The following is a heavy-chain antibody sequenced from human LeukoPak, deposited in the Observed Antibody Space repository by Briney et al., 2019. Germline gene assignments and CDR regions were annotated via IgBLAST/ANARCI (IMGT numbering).Heavy chain of an antibody. CDR2: INHSGST. D-gene: IGHD6-13*01. V-gene: IGHV4-39*07. Sequence: SETLSLTCTVSGGSISSSSYYWGWIRQPPGKGLEWIGEINHSGSTNYNPSLKSRVTISVDTSKNQFSLKLSSVTAADTAVYYCARGHFSSSWYLNYYYYYGMDVWGQGTLVTVSS. CDR3: ARGHFSSSWYLNYYYYYGMDV. J-gene: IGHJ6*02. CDR1: GGSISSSSYY.